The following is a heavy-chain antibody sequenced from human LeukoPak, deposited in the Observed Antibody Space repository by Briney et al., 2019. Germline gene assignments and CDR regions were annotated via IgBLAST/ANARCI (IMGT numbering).Heavy chain of an antibody. J-gene: IGHJ4*02. V-gene: IGHV4-59*06. Sequence: SETLSLTCTVSGGSISSYYWSWIRQPAGKGLEWIGYIYYSGSTYYNPSLKSRVTISVDTSKNQFSLKLSSVTAADTAVYYCARYPIVVVPAAISFDYWGRGTLVTVSS. CDR2: IYYSGST. CDR1: GGSISSYY. D-gene: IGHD2-2*02. CDR3: ARYPIVVVPAAISFDY.